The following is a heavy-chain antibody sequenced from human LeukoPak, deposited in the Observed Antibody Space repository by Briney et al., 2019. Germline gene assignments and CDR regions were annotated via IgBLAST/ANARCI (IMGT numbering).Heavy chain of an antibody. J-gene: IGHJ6*02. CDR3: ARVLVPAATSRYYYYGMDA. V-gene: IGHV3-33*01. D-gene: IGHD2-2*01. CDR2: TWYDGSNK. Sequence: RSLRLSCAASGFTFSNYGMHWVRQAPGKGLEWVAVTWYDGSNKYYADSVKGRFTISRDNSKNTLYLQMNSLRAEDTAVYYCARVLVPAATSRYYYYGMDAWGQGTTVTVSS. CDR1: GFTFSNYG.